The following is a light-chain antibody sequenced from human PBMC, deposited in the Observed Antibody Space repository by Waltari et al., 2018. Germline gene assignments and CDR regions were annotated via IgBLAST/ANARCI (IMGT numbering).Light chain of an antibody. V-gene: IGKV3-11*01. CDR1: QSVRKS. CDR3: QQRKSWPVT. CDR2: AAS. J-gene: IGKJ4*01. Sequence: EIVLTQSPATLSLSPGERATLSCRASQSVRKSLVWYQQKPGQAPRLLISAASNRATGIPARFSGSGSETDFTLTISSLEPEDFAVYYCQQRKSWPVTFGGGTKVEIK.